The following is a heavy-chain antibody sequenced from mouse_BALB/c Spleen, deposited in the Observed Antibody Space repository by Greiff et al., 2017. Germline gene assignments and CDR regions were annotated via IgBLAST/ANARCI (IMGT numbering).Heavy chain of an antibody. CDR2: ISYDGSN. V-gene: IGHV3-6*02. D-gene: IGHD4-1*01. CDR3: ARGWDGPDY. Sequence: VQLKESGPGLVKPSQSLSLTCSVTGYSITSGYYWNWIRQFPGNKLEWMGYISYDGSNNYNPSLKNRISITRDTSKNQFFLKLNSVTTEDTATYYCARGWDGPDYWGQGTSVTVSS. CDR1: GYSITSGYY. J-gene: IGHJ4*01.